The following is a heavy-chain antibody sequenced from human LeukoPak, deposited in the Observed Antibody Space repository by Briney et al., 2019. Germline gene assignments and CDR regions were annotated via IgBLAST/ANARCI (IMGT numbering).Heavy chain of an antibody. Sequence: SETLSLTCTVSGGSISSGGYYWSWIRQPPGKGLEWIGYIYHSGSTYYNPSLKSRVTISGDTSKNQFSLKLSSVTAADTAVYYCARTDILTGYYTFDYWGQGTLVTVS. V-gene: IGHV4-30-2*02. D-gene: IGHD3-9*01. CDR1: GGSISSGGYY. CDR2: IYHSGST. J-gene: IGHJ4*02. CDR3: ARTDILTGYYTFDY.